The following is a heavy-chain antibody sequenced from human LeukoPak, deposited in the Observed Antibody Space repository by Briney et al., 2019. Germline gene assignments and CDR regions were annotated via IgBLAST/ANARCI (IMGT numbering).Heavy chain of an antibody. CDR2: ISGSGGST. J-gene: IGHJ4*02. D-gene: IGHD3-22*01. CDR3: AKASREYDSSGYYWSTLAAEPFDY. CDR1: GFTFSSYA. V-gene: IGHV3-23*01. Sequence: GGSLRLSCAASGFTFSSYAMSWVRQAPGKGLEWVSAISGSGGSTYYADSVKGRFTISRGNSKNTLYLQMNSLRAEDTAVYYCAKASREYDSSGYYWSTLAAEPFDYWGQGTLVTVSS.